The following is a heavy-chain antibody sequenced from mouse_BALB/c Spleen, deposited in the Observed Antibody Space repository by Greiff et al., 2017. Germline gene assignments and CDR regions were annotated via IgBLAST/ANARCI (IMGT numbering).Heavy chain of an antibody. V-gene: IGHV5-17*02. CDR3: ARGDFDLDYAMDY. J-gene: IGHJ4*01. Sequence: EVQLQESGGGLVQPGGSRKLSCAASGFTFSSFGMHWVRQAPEKGLEWVAYISSGSSTIYYADTVKGRITISRDNPKNTLFLQMTSLRSEDTAMYYCARGDFDLDYAMDYWGQGTSVTVSS. CDR2: ISSGSSTI. CDR1: GFTFSSFG.